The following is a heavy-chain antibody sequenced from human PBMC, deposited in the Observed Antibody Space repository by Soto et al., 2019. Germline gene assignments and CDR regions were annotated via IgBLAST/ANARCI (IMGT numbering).Heavy chain of an antibody. CDR3: ARHMYSSSWYGTFDY. CDR1: GGYISSSSYY. Sequence: PSETLSLTRTVSGGYISSSSYYWGWIRQPPGKGLEWIGSIYYSGSTYYNPSLKSRVTISVDTSKNQFSLKLSSVTAADTAVYYCARHMYSSSWYGTFDYWGQGTLVTVSS. D-gene: IGHD6-13*01. CDR2: IYYSGST. J-gene: IGHJ4*02. V-gene: IGHV4-39*01.